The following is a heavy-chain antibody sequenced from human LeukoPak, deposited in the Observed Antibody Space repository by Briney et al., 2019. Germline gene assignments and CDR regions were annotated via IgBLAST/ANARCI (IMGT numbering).Heavy chain of an antibody. V-gene: IGHV1-24*01. Sequence: GASVKVSCKVSGYTLTELSMHWVRQAPGKGLEWMGGFDPEDGETIYAQKFQGRVTMTEDTSTDTAYVELSSLRSEDTAVYYCATPVAGYDAFDIWGQGTMVTVSS. CDR3: ATPVAGYDAFDI. CDR1: GYTLTELS. CDR2: FDPEDGET. J-gene: IGHJ3*02. D-gene: IGHD3-9*01.